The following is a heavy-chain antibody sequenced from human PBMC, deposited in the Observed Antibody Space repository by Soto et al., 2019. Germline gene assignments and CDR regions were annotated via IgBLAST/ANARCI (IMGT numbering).Heavy chain of an antibody. CDR2: IYHSGST. CDR1: GGSISSGGYS. V-gene: IGHV4-30-2*01. CDR3: ARGGLDCISTSCYVSIDY. J-gene: IGHJ4*02. Sequence: SETLSLTCAVSGGSISSGGYSWSWIRQPPGKGLEWIGYIYHSGSTYYNPSLKSRVTISVDRSKNQFSLKLSSVTAADTAVYYCARGGLDCISTSCYVSIDYWGQGTLVTVSS. D-gene: IGHD2-2*01.